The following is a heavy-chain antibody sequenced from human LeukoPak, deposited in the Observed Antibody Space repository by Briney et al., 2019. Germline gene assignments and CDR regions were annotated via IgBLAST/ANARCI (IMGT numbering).Heavy chain of an antibody. CDR1: GFTFSSYA. Sequence: GGSLRLSCAASGFTFSSYAMHWVRQAPGKGLEWVAVISYDGSNKYYADSVKGRFTISRDNSKNTLYLQMNSLRAEDTAVYYCAKVFTNYFDYWGQGTLVTVSS. CDR3: AKVFTNYFDY. J-gene: IGHJ4*02. CDR2: ISYDGSNK. V-gene: IGHV3-30-3*01.